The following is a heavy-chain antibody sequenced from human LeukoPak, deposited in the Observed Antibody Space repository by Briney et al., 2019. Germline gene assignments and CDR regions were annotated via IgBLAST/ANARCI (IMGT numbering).Heavy chain of an antibody. CDR1: GFTFSSYG. CDR3: ARAYCGGDCYLDDAFDI. J-gene: IGHJ3*02. D-gene: IGHD2-21*02. Sequence: GGSLRLSCAASGFTFSSYGMHWVRQAPGKGLEWVAVIWYDGSNKYYADSVKGRFTISRDNSKNTLYLQMNSLRAEDTAVYYCARAYCGGDCYLDDAFDIWGQGTMVTVSS. V-gene: IGHV3-33*01. CDR2: IWYDGSNK.